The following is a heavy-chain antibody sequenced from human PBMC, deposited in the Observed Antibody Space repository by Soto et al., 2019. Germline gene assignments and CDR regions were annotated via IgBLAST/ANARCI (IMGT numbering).Heavy chain of an antibody. D-gene: IGHD6-13*01. CDR1: GYSISSGYY. J-gene: IGHJ4*02. Sequence: PSETLSLTCAVSGYSISSGYYWGWIRQPPGKGLEWIGSIYHGGTTCYNPSLKSRVIISLDTSKNQVSLKLSSGTAADTAVYYCARSLYTSSWYAGNWGQGTLVTVSS. V-gene: IGHV4-38-2*01. CDR2: IYHGGTT. CDR3: ARSLYTSSWYAGN.